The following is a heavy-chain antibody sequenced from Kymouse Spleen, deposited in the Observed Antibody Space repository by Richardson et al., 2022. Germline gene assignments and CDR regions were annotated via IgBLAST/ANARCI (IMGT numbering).Heavy chain of an antibody. V-gene: IGHV4-34*01. CDR1: GGSFSGYY. Sequence: QVQLQQWGAGLLKPSETLSLTCAVYGGSFSGYYWSWIRQPPGKGLEWIGEINHSGSTNYNPSLKSRVTISVDTSKNQFSLKLSSVTAADTAVYYCARGGFITMVRGVTLDIWGQGTMVTVSS. CDR3: ARGGFITMVRGVTLDI. D-gene: IGHD3-10*01. J-gene: IGHJ3*02. CDR2: INHSGST.